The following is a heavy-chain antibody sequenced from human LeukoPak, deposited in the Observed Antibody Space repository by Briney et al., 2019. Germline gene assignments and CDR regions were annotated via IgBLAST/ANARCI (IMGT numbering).Heavy chain of an antibody. CDR2: ISSSSSYI. CDR1: GFTFSSYS. CDR3: AREVDFWSGYSYDDAFDI. J-gene: IGHJ3*02. Sequence: GGSLRLSCAASGFTFSSYSMNWVRQAPGKGLEWVSSISSSSSYIYYADSVKGRFTISRGNAKNSLYLQMNSLRAEDTAVYYCAREVDFWSGYSYDDAFDIWGQGTMVTVSS. D-gene: IGHD3-3*01. V-gene: IGHV3-21*01.